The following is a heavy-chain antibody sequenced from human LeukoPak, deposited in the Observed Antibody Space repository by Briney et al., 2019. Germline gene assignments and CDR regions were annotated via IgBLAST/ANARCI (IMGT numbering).Heavy chain of an antibody. CDR1: GFNFDAFF. J-gene: IGHJ4*02. CDR2: ISYDGSNK. CDR3: ARDLYSGSYYVDY. V-gene: IGHV3-30*03. D-gene: IGHD1-26*01. Sequence: GGSLRLSCAASGFNFDAFFLSWVRQAPGKGLEWVAVISYDGSNKYYADSVKGRFTISRDNSKNTLYLQMNSLRAEDSAVYYCARDLYSGSYYVDYWGQGTLVTVSS.